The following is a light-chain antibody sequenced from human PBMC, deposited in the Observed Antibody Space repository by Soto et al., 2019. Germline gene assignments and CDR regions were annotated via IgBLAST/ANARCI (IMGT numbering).Light chain of an antibody. J-gene: IGLJ2*01. V-gene: IGLV4-69*01. CDR3: QTWGTGIFHVV. CDR1: SGHSSYA. CDR2: LNSDGSH. Sequence: QLVLTQSPSASASLGASVKLTCTLSSGHSSYAIAWHQQQPEKGPRYLMKLNSDGSHSKGDGIPDRFSGSSSGAERYLTISSLQSEDEADYYCQTWGTGIFHVVFGGGTKVTVL.